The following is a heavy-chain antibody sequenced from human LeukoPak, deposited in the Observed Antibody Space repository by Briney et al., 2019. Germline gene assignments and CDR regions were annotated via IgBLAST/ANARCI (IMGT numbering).Heavy chain of an antibody. CDR2: IWPNGSKK. D-gene: IGHD6-25*01. Sequence: GRSLDFSCAAPGLPSGPYPMNWFRRAPARGQEWVAFIWPNGSKKFYADSVKGRLTISRDNSKNTLYLQMNSLRAEDTALYYCAKKRSGPGLPHDFDYWGHGTLVTVSS. V-gene: IGHV3-33*06. CDR3: AKKRSGPGLPHDFDY. J-gene: IGHJ4*01. CDR1: GLPSGPYP.